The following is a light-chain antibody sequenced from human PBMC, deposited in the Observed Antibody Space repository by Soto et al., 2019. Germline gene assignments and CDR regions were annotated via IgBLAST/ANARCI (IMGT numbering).Light chain of an antibody. Sequence: DIQMTQSPSTLSASVGDRVTITCRASQSISSWLAWYPQKPGKAPKLLIYDASSLESGVPSRFRGSGSGTEFTLTISSLQPDDFATYYCQQYNSYSMYTFGQGTKLEIK. J-gene: IGKJ2*01. CDR3: QQYNSYSMYT. CDR2: DAS. V-gene: IGKV1-5*01. CDR1: QSISSW.